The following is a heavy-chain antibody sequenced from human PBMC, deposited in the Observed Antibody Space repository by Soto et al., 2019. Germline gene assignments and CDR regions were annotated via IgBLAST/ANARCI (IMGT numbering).Heavy chain of an antibody. D-gene: IGHD6-13*01. V-gene: IGHV5-51*01. CDR2: IYPGDSDT. J-gene: IGHJ1*01. CDR3: ARHSGVAEDGTD. CDR1: GYSFTTNC. Sequence: GESLKISCKGSGYSFTTNCIGLVLQMPGKGLEWMGVIYPGDSDTRYSPSFQGQVAISADKSINTAYLQWSSLKASDTAMYYCARHSGVAEDGTDWGQGSLVTVSS.